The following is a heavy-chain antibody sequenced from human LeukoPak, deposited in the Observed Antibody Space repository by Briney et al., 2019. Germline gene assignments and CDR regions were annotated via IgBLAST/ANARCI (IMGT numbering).Heavy chain of an antibody. V-gene: IGHV3-30*02. CDR3: AKLTTMVRGAHPGYFDL. D-gene: IGHD3-10*01. Sequence: GGSLRLSCAASGFTFSSYGMHWVRQAPGKGLEWVAFIRYDGSNKYYADSVKGRFTISRDNSKNTLYLQMNSLRAEDTAVYYCAKLTTMVRGAHPGYFDLWGRGTLVTVSS. J-gene: IGHJ2*01. CDR1: GFTFSSYG. CDR2: IRYDGSNK.